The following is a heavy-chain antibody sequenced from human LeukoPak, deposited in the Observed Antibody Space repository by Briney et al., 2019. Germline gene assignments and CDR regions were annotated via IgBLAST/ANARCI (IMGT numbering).Heavy chain of an antibody. Sequence: SETLSLTCAVSGDSISSSNWWSWVRQPPGKGLEWIGEIYHSGSTNYNPSLKSRVTISVDKSKNQFSLKLSSVTAADTAVYYCARPVDVSGWYGAFDIWGQGTMVTVSS. J-gene: IGHJ3*02. D-gene: IGHD6-19*01. V-gene: IGHV4-4*02. CDR2: IYHSGST. CDR1: GDSISSSNW. CDR3: ARPVDVSGWYGAFDI.